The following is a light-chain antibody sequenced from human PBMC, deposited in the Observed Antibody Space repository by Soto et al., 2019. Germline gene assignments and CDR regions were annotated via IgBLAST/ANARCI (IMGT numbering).Light chain of an antibody. Sequence: EIVITQSPATRSLSRMGGATGCLTAIQTIDNTLAWYQRQPGQAPRLLIYDASTRATGVPARFSGSGSGTDFTLTISSLEPQAFAVYYCQQRSNWPPSITFGQGTRLEI. CDR1: QTIDNT. CDR3: QQRSNWPPSIT. J-gene: IGKJ5*01. CDR2: DAS. V-gene: IGKV3-11*01.